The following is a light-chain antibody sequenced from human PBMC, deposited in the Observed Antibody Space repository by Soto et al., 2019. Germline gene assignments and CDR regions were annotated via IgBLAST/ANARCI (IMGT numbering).Light chain of an antibody. J-gene: IGKJ2*01. CDR1: QDISNY. CDR3: QQSSFTGYT. V-gene: IGKV1-39*01. Sequence: DIQMTQSPSSLSASVGDRVTITCQASQDISNYLNWYQQRPGKAPQLLIYAASSLQSGVSSRFSGSGSGTNFTLTVISLQPEDFAIYYCQQSSFTGYTFGQGTKLDMK. CDR2: AAS.